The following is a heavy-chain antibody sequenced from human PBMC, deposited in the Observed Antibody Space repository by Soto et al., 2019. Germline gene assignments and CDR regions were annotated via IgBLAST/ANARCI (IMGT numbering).Heavy chain of an antibody. CDR2: ISDTGTFR. CDR3: ARDSYDVNGYPYFDY. V-gene: IGHV3-21*01. D-gene: IGHD3-22*01. J-gene: IGHJ4*02. Sequence: PGGSLRLSCAASGFTLSNYSMDWVRQAPGKGLEWVASISDTGTFRFYTDSVKGRFTISRDNTKNSLSLQMNSLEAGDTALYYCARDSYDVNGYPYFDYWGQGTPVTV. CDR1: GFTLSNYS.